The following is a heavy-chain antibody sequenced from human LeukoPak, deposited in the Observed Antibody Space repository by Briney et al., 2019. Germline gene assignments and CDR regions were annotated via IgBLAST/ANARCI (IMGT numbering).Heavy chain of an antibody. Sequence: GGSLRLSCAASGFTFSNYDMHWVRQATGKGLEWVSGIGTARYQYYPGSVKGRFTISRENAKNSLYIQMNSLRAADTAVYYCARDRGRYYMDVWGKGTTVTISS. CDR2: IGTARYQ. D-gene: IGHD6-25*01. CDR1: GFTFSNYD. J-gene: IGHJ6*03. V-gene: IGHV3-13*05. CDR3: ARDRGRYYMDV.